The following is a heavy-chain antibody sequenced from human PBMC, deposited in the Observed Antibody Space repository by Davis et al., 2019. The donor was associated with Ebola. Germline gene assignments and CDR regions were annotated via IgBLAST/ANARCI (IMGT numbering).Heavy chain of an antibody. J-gene: IGHJ4*02. D-gene: IGHD5-18*01. CDR3: ARARGKLWPFNY. CDR2: INHSGST. CDR1: GGSFSGYY. Sequence: PSETLSLTCAVYGGSFSGYYWNWIRQPPGKGLEWIGEINHSGSTNYNPSLKSRVTISVDTSKNQFSLKLRSVTAADTAVYYCARARGKLWPFNYWGQGTLVTVSS. V-gene: IGHV4-34*01.